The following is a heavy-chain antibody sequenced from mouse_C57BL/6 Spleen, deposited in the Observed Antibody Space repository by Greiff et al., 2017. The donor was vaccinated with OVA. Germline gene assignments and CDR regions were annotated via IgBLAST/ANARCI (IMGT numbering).Heavy chain of an antibody. V-gene: IGHV1-62-2*01. J-gene: IGHJ1*03. CDR1: GYTFTEYT. Sequence: VQRVESGAELVKPGASVKLSCKASGYTFTEYTIHWVKQRSGQGLEWIGWFYPGSGSIKYNEKFKDKATLTADKSSSTVYMELSRLTSEDSAVYFCARPSEWLRYFDVWGTGTTVTVSS. CDR2: FYPGSGSI. CDR3: ARPSEWLRYFDV. D-gene: IGHD1-3*01.